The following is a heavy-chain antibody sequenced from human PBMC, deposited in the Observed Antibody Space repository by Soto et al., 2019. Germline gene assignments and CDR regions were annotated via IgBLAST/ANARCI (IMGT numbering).Heavy chain of an antibody. CDR1: GGSFGNSA. CDR2: FIPAYRTL. D-gene: IGHD3-3*01. CDR3: ATGVIWIGYFTVDS. Sequence: QVLLVQSGAEVKKPGSSVKISCKASGGSFGNSAINWVQQTPGQGLEWLGGFIPAYRTLNFAQKFKGRVTITADESTGTAFMTLSGLASNDTAVYYCATGVIWIGYFTVDSWGQGTRVTVSS. V-gene: IGHV1-69*01. J-gene: IGHJ4*02.